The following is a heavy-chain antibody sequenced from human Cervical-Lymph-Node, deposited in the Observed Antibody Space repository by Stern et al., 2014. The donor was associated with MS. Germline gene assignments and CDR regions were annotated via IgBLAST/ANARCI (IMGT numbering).Heavy chain of an antibody. CDR3: AGYYDSSGYSSFDS. CDR1: GGSIASDFYF. J-gene: IGHJ4*02. D-gene: IGHD3-22*01. CDR2: IYYSGAT. V-gene: IGHV4-39*01. Sequence: QVQLQESGPGLVKPSETLSLTCTVSGGSIASDFYFWGWIRQPPGKGLEWIGYIYYSGATYYNPSLKSRVNISIATSKNEFSLKLNSVTAADTAVYFCAGYYDSSGYSSFDSWGQGALVTVSS.